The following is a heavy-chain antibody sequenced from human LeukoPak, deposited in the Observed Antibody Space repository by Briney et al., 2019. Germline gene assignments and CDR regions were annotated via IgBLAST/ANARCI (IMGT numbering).Heavy chain of an antibody. V-gene: IGHV1-69*05. CDR3: AREFQNRGYYDSSGPAY. CDR2: IVPIFGPA. J-gene: IGHJ4*02. CDR1: GGTFSSYA. Sequence: SVKVSCKASGGTFSSYAIRWVRQAPGQGREWMGGIVPIFGPANYAQKFQGRVTSTTEESTSTAHMELSSLRSEDTAVYYCAREFQNRGYYDSSGPAYWGQGTLVTVSS. D-gene: IGHD3-22*01.